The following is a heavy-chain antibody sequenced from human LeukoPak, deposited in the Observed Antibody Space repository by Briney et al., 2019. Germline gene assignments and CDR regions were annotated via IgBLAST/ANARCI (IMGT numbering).Heavy chain of an antibody. CDR2: IYPGDSHT. CDR3: ARSDSYSFDY. V-gene: IGHV5-51*01. J-gene: IGHJ4*02. Sequence: PGESLKISFKTSGYTFTIYWIGWVRQMPGKGLEWVGIIYPGDSHTRYSPSFQGQVTISADKSISTSYLQWSSLKASDTAIFYCARSDSYSFDYWGQGTLVTVSS. CDR1: GYTFTIYW.